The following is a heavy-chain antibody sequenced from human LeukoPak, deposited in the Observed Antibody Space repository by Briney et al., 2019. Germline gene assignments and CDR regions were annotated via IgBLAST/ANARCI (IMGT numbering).Heavy chain of an antibody. J-gene: IGHJ5*02. V-gene: IGHV4-4*07. CDR2: IYTSGST. Sequence: PSATLSLTCTVSGGSISSYYWSWIRHPAGKGLEWIGRIYTSGSTNYNPSLKSRVTMSVDTSKNHFSLKLSSVTAADTAVYYCARDSRRYSSSWYDNDNWFDPWGQGTLVTVSS. D-gene: IGHD6-13*01. CDR1: GGSISSYY. CDR3: ARDSRRYSSSWYDNDNWFDP.